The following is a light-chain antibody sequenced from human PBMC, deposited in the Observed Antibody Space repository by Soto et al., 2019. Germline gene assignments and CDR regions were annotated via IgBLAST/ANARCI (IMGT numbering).Light chain of an antibody. CDR2: EVS. V-gene: IGLV2-14*01. CDR1: SSDVGGYNY. Sequence: QSALTQPASASGSPGQSIAISCTGTSSDVGGYNYVSWYQQHPGKAPKLMIHEVSNRPSGISDRFSGSKSGNTASLTISGLQADDEADYYCSSHTSYSTRVFGTGTKVTVL. CDR3: SSHTSYSTRV. J-gene: IGLJ1*01.